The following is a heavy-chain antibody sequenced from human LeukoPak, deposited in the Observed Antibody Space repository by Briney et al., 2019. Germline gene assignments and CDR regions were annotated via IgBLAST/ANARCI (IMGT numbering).Heavy chain of an antibody. V-gene: IGHV1-69*13. CDR1: GGTFRNYV. D-gene: IGHD2/OR15-2a*01. J-gene: IGHJ4*02. CDR3: VIFPRDILRYSADY. Sequence: SVKVSCKASGGTFRNYVVTWVRQAPGQGLEWMGGIIPMFGTGNYAQKLQGRVTITADESTSTAYMELSSLRLEDTAVYYCVIFPRDILRYSADYWGQGTMVTVSS. CDR2: IIPMFGTG.